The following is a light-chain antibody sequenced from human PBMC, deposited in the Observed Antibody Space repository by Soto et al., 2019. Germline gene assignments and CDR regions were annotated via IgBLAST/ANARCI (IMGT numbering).Light chain of an antibody. CDR1: QSVSSSY. CDR2: DAS. Sequence: EIVLTQFPGTLSLSPGERATLSCRASQSVSSSYLAWYQQKPGQAPRVLIFDASSRATGAPDRFSGSGSGTDFTLTISRQEPEDFAVYYCQQYGSSPLTFGGGTRVEIK. J-gene: IGKJ4*01. CDR3: QQYGSSPLT. V-gene: IGKV3-20*01.